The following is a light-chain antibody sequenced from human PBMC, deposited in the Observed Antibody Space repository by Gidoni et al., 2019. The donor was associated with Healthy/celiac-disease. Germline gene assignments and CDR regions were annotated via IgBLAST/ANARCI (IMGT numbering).Light chain of an antibody. CDR2: AAS. J-gene: IGKJ1*01. V-gene: IGKV3-11*01. Sequence: EVVLTQSTAPLSLSPGERATFSCRASQSVSSYLTWYQQKPGKAPRLLIYAASNRATGIPSRFSGSGSGTDFTLTISSLEPEDFAIYYCQQSSNSPPWTFGQGTKVEIK. CDR3: QQSSNSPPWT. CDR1: QSVSSY.